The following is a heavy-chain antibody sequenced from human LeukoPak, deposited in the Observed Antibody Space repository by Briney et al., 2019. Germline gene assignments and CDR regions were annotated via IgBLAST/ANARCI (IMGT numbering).Heavy chain of an antibody. D-gene: IGHD3-22*01. CDR1: GGPFSDYY. J-gene: IGHJ4*02. Sequence: SETLSLTCAVYGGPFSDYYWNWVLQPPGKGLEWVGEINHSGSTNYNPSLKSRVTISVDTSKNQFSLKLSSVTAADTAVYYCVGKLDYYDSSGYYYVMDYWGQGTLVTVSS. CDR3: VGKLDYYDSSGYYYVMDY. V-gene: IGHV4-34*01. CDR2: INHSGST.